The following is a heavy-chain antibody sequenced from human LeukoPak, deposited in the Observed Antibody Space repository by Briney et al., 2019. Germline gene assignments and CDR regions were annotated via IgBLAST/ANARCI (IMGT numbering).Heavy chain of an antibody. D-gene: IGHD6-19*01. Sequence: SETLSLTCTVSDGSIRSYYWNWIRQPPGKGLEWIGYIYYSGSTNYNPSLKSRVTISVDTSKKQFSLKLNSATAADTAVYYCARGGQWLGYYYYYGMDVWGQGTTVTVSS. CDR3: ARGGQWLGYYYYYGMDV. J-gene: IGHJ6*02. V-gene: IGHV4-59*12. CDR2: IYYSGST. CDR1: DGSIRSYY.